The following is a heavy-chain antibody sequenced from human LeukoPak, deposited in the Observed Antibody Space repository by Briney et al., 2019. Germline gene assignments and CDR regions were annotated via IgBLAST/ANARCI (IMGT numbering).Heavy chain of an antibody. Sequence: GESLKISCKVSGYRFTNYWIAWVRQMPGKGLEWMGVIYPGDSDTRYSPSFLGQVTISADKSISTAYLQWSSLKASDTAMYYCATGRGCSSGCLPGDWGQGTLVTVSS. CDR2: IYPGDSDT. V-gene: IGHV5-51*01. D-gene: IGHD6-19*01. CDR3: ATGRGCSSGCLPGD. J-gene: IGHJ4*02. CDR1: GYRFTNYW.